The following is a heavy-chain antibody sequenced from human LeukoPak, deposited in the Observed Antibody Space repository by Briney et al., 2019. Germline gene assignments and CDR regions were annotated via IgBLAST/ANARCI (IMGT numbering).Heavy chain of an antibody. D-gene: IGHD3-3*01. CDR3: ARDSPYYDFWIGYYYGMDV. CDR2: ISAYNGNT. V-gene: IGHV1-18*01. Sequence: ASVKVSCKASGYTFTSYGISWVRQAPGQGLEWMGWISAYNGNTNYAQKLQGRVTMTTDTSTSTAYMELRSLRSDDTAVCYCARDSPYYDFWIGYYYGMDVWGQGTTVTVSS. CDR1: GYTFTSYG. J-gene: IGHJ6*02.